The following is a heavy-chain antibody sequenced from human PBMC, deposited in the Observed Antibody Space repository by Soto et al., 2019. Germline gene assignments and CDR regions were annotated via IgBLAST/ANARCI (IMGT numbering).Heavy chain of an antibody. V-gene: IGHV3-7*01. CDR3: ARDGWFGEVDY. Sequence: GGSLRLCCAASGFTFSSYWMSWVRQAPGKGLEWVANIKQDGSEKYYVDSVKGRFTISRDNAKNSLYLQMNSLRAEDTAVYYCARDGWFGEVDYWGQGTLVTVSS. D-gene: IGHD3-10*01. CDR1: GFTFSSYW. CDR2: IKQDGSEK. J-gene: IGHJ4*02.